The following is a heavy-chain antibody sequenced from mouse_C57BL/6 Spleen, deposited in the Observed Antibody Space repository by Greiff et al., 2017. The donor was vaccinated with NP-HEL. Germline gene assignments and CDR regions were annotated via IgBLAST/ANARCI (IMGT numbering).Heavy chain of an antibody. Sequence: QVQLQQPGAELVRPGSSVKLSCKASGYTFTSYWMHWVKQRPIQGLEWIGNIDPSDSETHYNQKFKDKATLTVDKSSSTACMQLSSLTSEDSAVYYCARHYYGSSHYFDYWGQGTTLTVSS. CDR1: GYTFTSYW. V-gene: IGHV1-52*01. CDR2: IDPSDSET. CDR3: ARHYYGSSHYFDY. J-gene: IGHJ2*01. D-gene: IGHD1-1*01.